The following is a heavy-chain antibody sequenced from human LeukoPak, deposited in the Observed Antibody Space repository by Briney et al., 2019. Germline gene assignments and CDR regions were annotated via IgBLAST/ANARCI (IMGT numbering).Heavy chain of an antibody. CDR3: ARDLYGYDSSGNDDY. V-gene: IGHV3-33*01. CDR1: GFTFSSYG. J-gene: IGHJ4*02. D-gene: IGHD3-22*01. CDR2: IWYDGSNK. Sequence: GGSLRLSCAASGFTFSSYGMHWVRQAPGKGLEWVAVIWYDGSNKYYADSVKGRFTISRDNSKNTLYLQMNSLRAEDTAVYYCARDLYGYDSSGNDDYWGQGTLVTVSS.